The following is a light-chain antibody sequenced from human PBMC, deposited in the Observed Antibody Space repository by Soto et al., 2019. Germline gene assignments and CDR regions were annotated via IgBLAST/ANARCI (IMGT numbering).Light chain of an antibody. CDR3: SSFTSAYTFV. CDR2: EVS. V-gene: IGLV2-14*01. Sequence: QSALTQPPSASGSPGQSIAISCTGTSSDVGGYNYVSWYQQHPGKAPKLLISEVSIRPSGVSDRFSGSKSGNTASLTISGLQTEDEADYYCSSFTSAYTFVFGSGTKVTV. CDR1: SSDVGGYNY. J-gene: IGLJ1*01.